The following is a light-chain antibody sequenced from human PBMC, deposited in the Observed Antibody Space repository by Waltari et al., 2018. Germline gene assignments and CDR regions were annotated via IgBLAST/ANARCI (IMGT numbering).Light chain of an antibody. CDR2: AAS. J-gene: IGKJ1*01. Sequence: AIRMTQSPSSLSASIGDRVTISCRASQGVSTYLAWYQQKPGKAPSLLIHAASTLQTGVPSRFSGSGTETDFTLTITCLQSADFAIYFCQQYHDYPWTFGQGTKVEI. CDR3: QQYHDYPWT. CDR1: QGVSTY. V-gene: IGKV1-8*01.